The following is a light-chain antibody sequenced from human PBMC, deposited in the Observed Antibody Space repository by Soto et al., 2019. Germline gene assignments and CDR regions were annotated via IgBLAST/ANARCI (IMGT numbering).Light chain of an antibody. CDR2: KVS. V-gene: IGKV2-30*02. CDR3: MQGTHWPIT. J-gene: IGKJ5*01. CDR1: QSLVHSDGIAY. Sequence: DVVMTQSPLSLPVTLGQPASISCRSNQSLVHSDGIAYFSWFQQRPGLSPRRLIYKVSNRDSGVPARFSGSGSGTDFALNISRVEAEDVGVYYCMQGTHWPITFGQGTRLEIK.